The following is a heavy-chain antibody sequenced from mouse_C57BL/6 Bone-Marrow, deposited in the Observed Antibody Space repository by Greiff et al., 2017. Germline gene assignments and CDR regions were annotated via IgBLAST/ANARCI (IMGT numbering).Heavy chain of an antibody. Sequence: EVKLQESGPVLVKPGPSVKISCKASGFTFTDYYMHWVKQSHGKSLEWIGLVYPYNGGTSYNQKFKGKATLTVDTSSSTAYMELNSLTSEDSAVYYCARHYGSSYWYFDVWGTGTTVTVSS. D-gene: IGHD1-1*01. CDR2: VYPYNGGT. V-gene: IGHV1-36*01. J-gene: IGHJ1*03. CDR1: GFTFTDYY. CDR3: ARHYGSSYWYFDV.